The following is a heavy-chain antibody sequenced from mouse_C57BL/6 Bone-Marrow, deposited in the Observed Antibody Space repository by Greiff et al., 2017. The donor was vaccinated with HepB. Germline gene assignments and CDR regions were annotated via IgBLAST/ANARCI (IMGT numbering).Heavy chain of an antibody. CDR3: ARHFYYYGSSYPAWFAY. V-gene: IGHV14-3*01. Sequence: EVKLQESVAELVRPGASVKLSCTASGFNIKNTYMHWVKQRPEQGLEWIGRIDPATGNTKYAPKFQGKATITADTSSTTAYLQLSSLTSEDTAIYYCARHFYYYGSSYPAWFAYWGQGTLVTVSA. J-gene: IGHJ3*01. CDR1: GFNIKNTY. D-gene: IGHD1-1*01. CDR2: IDPATGNT.